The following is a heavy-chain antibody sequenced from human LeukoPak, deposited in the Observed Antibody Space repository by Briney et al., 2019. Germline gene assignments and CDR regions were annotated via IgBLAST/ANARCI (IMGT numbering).Heavy chain of an antibody. D-gene: IGHD6-19*01. V-gene: IGHV3-48*03. J-gene: IGHJ6*03. CDR1: GFTFRSYE. Sequence: GGSLRLSCAASGFTFRSYEMNWVRQAPGKGLEWVSYISSSGSTIYYADSVKGRFTISRDNAKNPLYLQMNSLRAEDTAVYYCARIAVAGSYYMDVWGKGTTVTISS. CDR3: ARIAVAGSYYMDV. CDR2: ISSSGSTI.